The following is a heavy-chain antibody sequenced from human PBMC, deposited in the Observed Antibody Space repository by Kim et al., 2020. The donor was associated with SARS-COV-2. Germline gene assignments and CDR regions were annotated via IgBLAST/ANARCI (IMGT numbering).Heavy chain of an antibody. CDR2: IKQDGSEK. D-gene: IGHD3-9*01. V-gene: IGHV3-7*03. Sequence: GGSLRLSCAASGFTFSSYWMSWVRQAPGKGLEWVANIKQDGSEKYYVDSVKGRFTISRDNAKNSLYLQMNSLRAEDTAVYYCARDPFDWVGGNYYYYGMDVWGQGTTVTVSS. J-gene: IGHJ6*02. CDR1: GFTFSSYW. CDR3: ARDPFDWVGGNYYYYGMDV.